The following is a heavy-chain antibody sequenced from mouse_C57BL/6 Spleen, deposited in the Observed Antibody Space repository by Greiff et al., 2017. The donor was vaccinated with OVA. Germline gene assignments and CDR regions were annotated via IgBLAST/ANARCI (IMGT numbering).Heavy chain of an antibody. D-gene: IGHD3-2*02. V-gene: IGHV1-55*01. J-gene: IGHJ3*01. CDR1: GYTFTSYW. CDR2: IYPGSGST. CDR3: ARSSDSSGYVTWFAY. Sequence: VKLQQPGAELVKPGASVKMSCKASGYTFTSYWITWVKQRPGQGLEWIGDIYPGSGSTNYNEKFKSKATLTVDTSSSTAYMQLSSLTSEDSAVYYCARSSDSSGYVTWFAYWGQGTLVTVSA.